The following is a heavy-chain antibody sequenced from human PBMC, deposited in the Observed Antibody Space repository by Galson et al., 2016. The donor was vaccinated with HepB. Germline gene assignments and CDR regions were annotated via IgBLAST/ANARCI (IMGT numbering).Heavy chain of an antibody. CDR3: APTPKYCRGEGCVGFDS. J-gene: IGHJ3*02. V-gene: IGHV2-70*11. CDR1: GFSLRTNGMC. CDR2: IDWDNNE. Sequence: PALVTPTQTLTLTCTFSGFSLRTNGMCVSWIRQPPGKALEWLARIDWDNNEYRSPSLRTRLTISKDTSKNQVVLTMTNLNPEDTATYYCAPTPKYCRGEGCVGFDSCGQGTRVTVSS. D-gene: IGHD2-21*01.